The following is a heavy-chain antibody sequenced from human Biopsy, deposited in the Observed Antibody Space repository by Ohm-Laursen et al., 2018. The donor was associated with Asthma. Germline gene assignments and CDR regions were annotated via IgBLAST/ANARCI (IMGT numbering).Heavy chain of an antibody. CDR1: GFSFSNFA. CDR2: ISKDASTQ. Sequence: SLRLSCSASGFSFSNFAIHWVRQAPGKGLEWVGVISKDASTQDYADSVKGRFTISRDNPKKSVYLQLDSLRVEDTAVYYCARGYSTSWYFGYWGQGTLVTVSS. CDR3: ARGYSTSWYFGY. D-gene: IGHD6-13*01. J-gene: IGHJ4*02. V-gene: IGHV3-30*07.